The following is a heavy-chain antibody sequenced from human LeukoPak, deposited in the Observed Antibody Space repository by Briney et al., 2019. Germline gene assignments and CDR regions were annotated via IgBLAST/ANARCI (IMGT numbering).Heavy chain of an antibody. V-gene: IGHV1-18*01. J-gene: IGHJ3*02. CDR1: GYTFTSYG. CDR2: ISAYNGNT. CDR3: ARNYYDSSGYDAFDI. D-gene: IGHD3-22*01. Sequence: ASVKVSCKASGYTFTSYGISWVRQAPGQGLEWMGWISAYNGNTNYAQKLQGRDTMTTDTSTSTAYMELRSLRSDDTAVYYCARNYYDSSGYDAFDIWGQGTVVTVSS.